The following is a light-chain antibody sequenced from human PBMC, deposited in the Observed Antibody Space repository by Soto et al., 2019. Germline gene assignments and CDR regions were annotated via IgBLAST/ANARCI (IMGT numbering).Light chain of an antibody. CDR2: GAS. CDR3: QQYGSSPGT. V-gene: IGKV3-20*01. CDR1: QSVSSSY. J-gene: IGKJ1*01. Sequence: EIVLTQSPGTLSLSPGERATLSCRASQSVSSSYLAWYQQKPGQAPRLLIYGASSRATGIPDRCSGSGSGTDLTLTISRLEPEDFAVYYCQQYGSSPGTFGQGTKVEIK.